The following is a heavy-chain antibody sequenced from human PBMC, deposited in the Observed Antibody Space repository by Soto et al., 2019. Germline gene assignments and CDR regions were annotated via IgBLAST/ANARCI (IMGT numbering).Heavy chain of an antibody. CDR3: ARNYYGSGSYAPWFDP. J-gene: IGHJ5*02. CDR1: GYTFTSYA. Sequence: GASVKVSCKASGYTFTSYAMHWVRQAPGQRLEWMGWINAVNGNTYSAASVKGRFSISRDSSKNTVYLQMDRLRAEDTAVYYCARNYYGSGSYAPWFDPWGQGTLVTVSS. D-gene: IGHD3-10*01. CDR2: INAVNGNT. V-gene: IGHV1-3*01.